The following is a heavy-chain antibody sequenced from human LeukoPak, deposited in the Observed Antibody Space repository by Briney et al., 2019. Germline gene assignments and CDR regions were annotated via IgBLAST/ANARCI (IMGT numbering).Heavy chain of an antibody. J-gene: IGHJ4*02. CDR1: GFTFGSPW. D-gene: IGHD3-16*02. CDR2: INSDGSAS. CDR3: ARGTAGYHSSYFDY. Sequence: GGSLRLSCAASGFTFGSPWMHWVRQAPGKGLVWVSRINSDGSASAYADSVKGRFTISRDNAENTLYLQMNSLRAEDTAVYYCARGTAGYHSSYFDYWGQGTLVTVSS. V-gene: IGHV3-74*01.